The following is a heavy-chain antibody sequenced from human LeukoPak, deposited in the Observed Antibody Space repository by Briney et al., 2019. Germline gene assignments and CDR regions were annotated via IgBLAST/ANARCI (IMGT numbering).Heavy chain of an antibody. CDR3: ARAICSRGSCYSLVAFDM. Sequence: GGSLRLACAASGFNFSAYEMGWVRQARGRGVEWDSYITGSGNTKYYLASVNGRFTTSRDTANTSLYLQMNSLRAEDTAIYYCARAICSRGSCYSLVAFDMWGQGAMVTVS. D-gene: IGHD2-15*01. J-gene: IGHJ3*02. CDR2: ITGSGNTK. CDR1: GFNFSAYE. V-gene: IGHV3-48*03.